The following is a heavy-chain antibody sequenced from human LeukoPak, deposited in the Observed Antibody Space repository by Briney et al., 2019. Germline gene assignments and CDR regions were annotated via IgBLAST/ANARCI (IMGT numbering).Heavy chain of an antibody. Sequence: GGSMILSCAAAGFTSSCYAVRWLRMAPEKVLGWVSAIRGGGGTRYYADSVRGRFTISRDNSKNTLYMQMNSVRAEDTAVYYCAKTTTGYSSGQYPGWPVDYWGQGTLVTVSS. CDR2: IRGGGGTR. CDR1: GFTSSCYA. D-gene: IGHD6-19*01. J-gene: IGHJ4*02. V-gene: IGHV3-23*01. CDR3: AKTTTGYSSGQYPGWPVDY.